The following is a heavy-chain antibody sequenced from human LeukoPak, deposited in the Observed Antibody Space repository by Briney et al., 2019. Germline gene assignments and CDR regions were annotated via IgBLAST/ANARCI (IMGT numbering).Heavy chain of an antibody. Sequence: GGSLRLSCAASGFIFSDYYMSWIRQAPGKGLEWVSYISSSGSTIYYADSVKGRFTISRDNAKNSLYLQMNSLRAEDTAVYYCARGRWLVLVSFDYWGQGTLVTVSS. CDR1: GFIFSDYY. J-gene: IGHJ4*02. D-gene: IGHD6-19*01. CDR3: ARGRWLVLVSFDY. CDR2: ISSSGSTI. V-gene: IGHV3-11*04.